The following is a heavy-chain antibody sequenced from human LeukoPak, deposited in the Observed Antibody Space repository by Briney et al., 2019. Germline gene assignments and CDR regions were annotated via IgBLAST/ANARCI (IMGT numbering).Heavy chain of an antibody. Sequence: GGSLRLSCAASGFTFSHHGMHWVRQAPGKGLEWVSFIRNDGSNDYYADSVKGRFTFSRDNSKNTLYLQMKSLRAEDTAVYYCAKGGGYEAQYYYYYLDVWGKGTTVTISS. J-gene: IGHJ6*03. CDR3: AKGGGYEAQYYYYYLDV. D-gene: IGHD5-12*01. V-gene: IGHV3-30*02. CDR1: GFTFSHHG. CDR2: IRNDGSND.